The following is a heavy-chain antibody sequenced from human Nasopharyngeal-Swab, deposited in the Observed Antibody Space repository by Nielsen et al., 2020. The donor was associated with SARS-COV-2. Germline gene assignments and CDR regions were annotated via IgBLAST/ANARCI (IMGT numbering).Heavy chain of an antibody. CDR2: IYYSGAT. Sequence: SETLSLTSAVSGVFISRGGAYWSWLRQPPGKGLEWIGYIYYSGATDYNPALQSRVSISADTSRNQFSPKLTSVTAADTAVYYCARTLYDIVTDQYEGYDTWGPGILVTVSS. V-gene: IGHV4-30-4*08. CDR1: GVFISRGGAY. CDR3: ARTLYDIVTDQYEGYDT. D-gene: IGHD3-9*01. J-gene: IGHJ5*02.